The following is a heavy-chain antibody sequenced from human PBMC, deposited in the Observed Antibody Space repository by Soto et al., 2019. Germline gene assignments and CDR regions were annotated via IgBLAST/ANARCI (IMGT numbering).Heavy chain of an antibody. J-gene: IGHJ5*02. CDR2: IVVGSGNT. Sequence: SVKVSCKASGFTFSSSAVQWVRQARGQRLEWIGKIVVGSGNTNYAQKFQERVTITRDMSTSTAYMELSSLRSEDTAFYYCAAFDPGPRGFDPWGQGTLVTVSS. CDR3: AAFDPGPRGFDP. D-gene: IGHD3-9*01. V-gene: IGHV1-58*01. CDR1: GFTFSSSA.